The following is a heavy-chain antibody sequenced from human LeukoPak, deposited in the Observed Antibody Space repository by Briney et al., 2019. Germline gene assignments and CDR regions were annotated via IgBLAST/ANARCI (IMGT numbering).Heavy chain of an antibody. CDR1: GFSFSSYT. CDR2: ISSTNSYI. V-gene: IGHV3-21*01. CDR3: ARVDTPPHIAIRRNWYFDL. J-gene: IGHJ2*01. D-gene: IGHD6-13*01. Sequence: PGGSLRLSCAASGFSFSSYTMNWVRQAPGKGLEWVSSISSTNSYIYYADSLEGRFTVSRDNAKNSLYLQMNSLRADDTAVYYCARVDTPPHIAIRRNWYFDLWGRGALATVSS.